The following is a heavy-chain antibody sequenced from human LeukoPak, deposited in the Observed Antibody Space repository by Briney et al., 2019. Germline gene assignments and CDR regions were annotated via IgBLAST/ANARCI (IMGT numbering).Heavy chain of an antibody. CDR2: IYYSGRT. Sequence: SEALSLTCTVSGGSISSYYWGWIRQPPGKGLEWIGSIYYSGRTYYNPSLKSRVTISVDTSKNQFSLKLSSVTAAHTAVFYCARSCLIVDIVATIRARLGGNGFDIWGQGTMVTVSS. CDR3: ARSCLIVDIVATIRARLGGNGFDI. J-gene: IGHJ3*02. V-gene: IGHV4-39*07. CDR1: GGSISSYY. D-gene: IGHD5-12*01.